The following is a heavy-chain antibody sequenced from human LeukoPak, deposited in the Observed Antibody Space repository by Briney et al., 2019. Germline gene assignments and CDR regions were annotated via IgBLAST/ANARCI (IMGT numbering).Heavy chain of an antibody. V-gene: IGHV3-23*01. CDR2: ISGSDDST. CDR3: AKDSGHSSSWYY. Sequence: GGSLRLSCAASGFTFSSYAMNWVRQAPGKGLEWVSGISGSDDSTYYADSVKSRFIISRDIPRNTLYLQMNSLRAEDTAVYYCAKDSGHSSSWYYWGQGTLVTVSS. J-gene: IGHJ4*02. D-gene: IGHD6-13*01. CDR1: GFTFSSYA.